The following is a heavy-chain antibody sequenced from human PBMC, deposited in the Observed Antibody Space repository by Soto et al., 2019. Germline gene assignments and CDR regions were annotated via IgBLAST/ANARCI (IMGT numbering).Heavy chain of an antibody. CDR3: TTGGLVVVARLWFDP. CDR2: IKSKTDGGTT. Sequence: RGSLRLSCAASGFTFSNAWMSWVRQAPGKGLEWVGRIKSKTDGGTTDYAAPVKGRFTISRDDSKNTLYLQMNSLKTEDTAVYYCTTGGLVVVARLWFDPWGQGTLVTVSS. D-gene: IGHD2-15*01. J-gene: IGHJ5*02. V-gene: IGHV3-15*01. CDR1: GFTFSNAW.